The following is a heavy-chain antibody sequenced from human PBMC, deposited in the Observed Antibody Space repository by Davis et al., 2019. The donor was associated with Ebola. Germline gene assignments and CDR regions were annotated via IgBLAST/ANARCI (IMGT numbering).Heavy chain of an antibody. V-gene: IGHV4-39*07. CDR2: IYYSGST. CDR3: ARRSSSSFDY. D-gene: IGHD6-6*01. J-gene: IGHJ4*02. Sequence: SETLSLTCTVSGGSISSSSYYWGWIRQPPGKGLEWIGSIYYSGSTYYNPSLKSRVTISVDTSKNQFSLKLSSVTAADTAVYYCARRSSSSFDYWGQGTLVTVSS. CDR1: GGSISSSSYY.